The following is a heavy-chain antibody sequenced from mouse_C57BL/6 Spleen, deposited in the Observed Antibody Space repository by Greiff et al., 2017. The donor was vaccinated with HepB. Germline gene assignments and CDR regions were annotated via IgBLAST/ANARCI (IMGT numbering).Heavy chain of an antibody. Sequence: EVQLQQSGPELVKPGASVKMSCKASGYTFTDYNMHWVKQSHGKSLEWIGYINPNNGGTSYNQKFKGKATLTVNKSSSTAYMELRSLTSEDSAVYYCARKYYGNSYAMDYWGQGTSVTV. V-gene: IGHV1-22*01. J-gene: IGHJ4*01. CDR1: GYTFTDYN. CDR3: ARKYYGNSYAMDY. D-gene: IGHD2-1*01. CDR2: INPNNGGT.